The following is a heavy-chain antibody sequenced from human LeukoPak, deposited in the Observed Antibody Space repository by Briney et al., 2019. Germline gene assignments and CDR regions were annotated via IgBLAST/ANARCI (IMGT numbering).Heavy chain of an antibody. Sequence: GGPLRLSCAASGFTFSSYSMNWVRQAPGKGLEWVSSISSSSSYIYYADSVKGRFTISRDNAKNSLYLQMNSLRAEDTAVYYCARAWVGFMIVVAIDYWGQGTLVTVSS. D-gene: IGHD3-22*01. CDR1: GFTFSSYS. V-gene: IGHV3-21*01. J-gene: IGHJ4*02. CDR2: ISSSSSYI. CDR3: ARAWVGFMIVVAIDY.